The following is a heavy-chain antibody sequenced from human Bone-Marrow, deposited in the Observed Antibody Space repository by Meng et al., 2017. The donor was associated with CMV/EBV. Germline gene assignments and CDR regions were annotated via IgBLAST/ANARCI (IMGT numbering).Heavy chain of an antibody. Sequence: KASGYTFTGYYMHWVRQAPGQGLEWMGWINPNGGGTNYAQKFQGRVTMTRDTSISTAYMELSRLRSDDTAVYYCARDKWLRLRYFDYWGQGTLVTVSS. CDR3: ARDKWLRLRYFDY. CDR2: INPNGGGT. D-gene: IGHD5-12*01. J-gene: IGHJ4*02. CDR1: GYTFTGYY. V-gene: IGHV1-2*02.